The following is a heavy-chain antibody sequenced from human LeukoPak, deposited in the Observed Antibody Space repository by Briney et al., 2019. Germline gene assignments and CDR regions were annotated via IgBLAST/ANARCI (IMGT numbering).Heavy chain of an antibody. V-gene: IGHV3-23*01. Sequence: GGPLRLSCAASGFTFSSPAMSWVRQAPGKGLEWVSAISNNGGYTYYADSVQGRFTISRDNSKSTLCLQMNSLRAEDTAVYYCAKQLGYCSDGSCYFPYWGQGTLVTVSS. D-gene: IGHD2-15*01. J-gene: IGHJ4*02. CDR3: AKQLGYCSDGSCYFPY. CDR1: GFTFSSPA. CDR2: ISNNGGYT.